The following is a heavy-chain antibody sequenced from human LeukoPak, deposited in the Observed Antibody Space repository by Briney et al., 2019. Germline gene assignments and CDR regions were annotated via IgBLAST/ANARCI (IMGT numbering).Heavy chain of an antibody. V-gene: IGHV4-34*01. CDR1: GGSFSGYY. D-gene: IGHD4-23*01. CDR3: ARGGNPTLGFDY. J-gene: IGHJ4*02. Sequence: PSETLSPTCAAYGGSFSGYYWSWIRQPPGKGLEWIGEINHSGSTNYNPSLKSRVTISVDTSKNQFSLKLSSVTAADTAVYYCARGGNPTLGFDYWGQGTLVTVSS. CDR2: INHSGST.